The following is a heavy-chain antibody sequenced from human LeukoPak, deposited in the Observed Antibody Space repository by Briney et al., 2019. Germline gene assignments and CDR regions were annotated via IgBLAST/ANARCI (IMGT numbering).Heavy chain of an antibody. CDR2: MNPNSGNT. D-gene: IGHD6-19*01. CDR3: ARRGSSGWYNWFDP. J-gene: IGHJ5*02. V-gene: IGHV1-8*01. Sequence: ASVKVSCKASGYTFTSYDINWVRQATGQGLEWMGWMNPNSGNTGYAQNFQGRVTMTRNTSINTAYMELSSLGSEDTAVYYCARRGSSGWYNWFDPWGQGTLVTVSS. CDR1: GYTFTSYD.